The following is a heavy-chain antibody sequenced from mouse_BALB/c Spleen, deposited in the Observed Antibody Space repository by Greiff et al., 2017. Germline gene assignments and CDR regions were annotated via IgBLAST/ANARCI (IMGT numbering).Heavy chain of an antibody. D-gene: IGHD2-14*01. J-gene: IGHJ3*01. CDR1: GFNIKDTY. Sequence: VQLQQSGAELVKPGASVKLSCTASGFNIKDTYMHWVKQRPEQGLGWIGRIGPANGNTKYDPKFQGKATITADTSSNTAYLQLSSLTSEDTAVYYCASFYYRYGYWGQGTLVTVSA. CDR2: IGPANGNT. CDR3: ASFYYRYGY. V-gene: IGHV14-3*02.